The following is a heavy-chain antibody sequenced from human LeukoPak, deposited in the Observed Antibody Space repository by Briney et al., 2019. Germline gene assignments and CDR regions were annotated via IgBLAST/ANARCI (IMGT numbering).Heavy chain of an antibody. CDR1: GFGFTSCA. CDR2: IVVGSGNT. CDR3: AVAKEGGGSCYDCTPGFDY. V-gene: IGHV1-58*02. J-gene: IGHJ4*02. D-gene: IGHD2-15*01. Sequence: VNVSCKASGFGFTSCAMQWMRQARGQGLELIGWIVVGSGNTNYAQKFQERVSITRDMSTSTAYMELNSLRSEDAAVDYCAVAKEGGGSCYDCTPGFDYWGQGTLVPVSS.